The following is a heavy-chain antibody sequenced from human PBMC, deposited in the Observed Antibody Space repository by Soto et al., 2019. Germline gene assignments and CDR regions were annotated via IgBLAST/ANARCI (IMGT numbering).Heavy chain of an antibody. CDR2: IDTGGRT. D-gene: IGHD3-3*01. V-gene: IGHV3-53*01. Sequence: PGGSLRLSCVVSGITISSNYMSWVRQAPGKGLEWVSVIDTGGRTHYADSVKGRFTMSRDNSKNTLFLQMNSLRADDTAVYYCVRERFFEAWFDPWGQGTLFTVSS. CDR1: GITISSNY. J-gene: IGHJ5*02. CDR3: VRERFFEAWFDP.